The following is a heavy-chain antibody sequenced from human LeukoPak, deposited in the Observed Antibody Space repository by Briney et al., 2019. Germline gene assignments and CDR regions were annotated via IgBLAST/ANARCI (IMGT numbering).Heavy chain of an antibody. CDR2: VSSDGGTT. Sequence: PGTSLRLSCAASGFTFSSHGIHWVRQAPGKGLEWVAVVSSDGGTTYYADSVKGRFTISRDNSKNTLYLQMNSLRGEDTAIYYCTKESATGSRYSFDYSGQGTLVTVSS. J-gene: IGHJ4*02. CDR3: TKESATGSRYSFDY. CDR1: GFTFSSHG. V-gene: IGHV3-30*18. D-gene: IGHD2-15*01.